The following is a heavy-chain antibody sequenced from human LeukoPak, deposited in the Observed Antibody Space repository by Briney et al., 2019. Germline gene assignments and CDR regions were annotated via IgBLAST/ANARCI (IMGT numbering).Heavy chain of an antibody. Sequence: SETLSLTCTVSGDSISSSGHYWGWIRQPPGKGLEWIGIIYHSGSTYYNPSLKSRVTISVDTSKNQFYLKLSSVTAADTAVYYCARQYCSSVTCWAYFDHWGQGTLVTVSS. V-gene: IGHV4-39*01. CDR3: ARQYCSSVTCWAYFDH. CDR1: GDSISSSGHY. CDR2: IYHSGST. D-gene: IGHD2-2*01. J-gene: IGHJ4*02.